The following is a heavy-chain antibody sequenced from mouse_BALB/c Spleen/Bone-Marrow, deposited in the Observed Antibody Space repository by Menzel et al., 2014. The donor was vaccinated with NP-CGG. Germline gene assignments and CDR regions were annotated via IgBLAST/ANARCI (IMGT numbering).Heavy chain of an antibody. CDR1: GFTFSDYG. Sequence: EVNVVESGGGLVQPGGSRKLSCAASGFTFSDYGMAWVRQAPGKGPEWVAFISNLAYSTYYADTVTGRFTISRENAKNTLYLEMSSLRSEDTAMYYCARDIDGYYDYAMDYWGQGTSVTVSS. J-gene: IGHJ4*01. CDR2: ISNLAYST. D-gene: IGHD2-3*01. V-gene: IGHV5-15*02. CDR3: ARDIDGYYDYAMDY.